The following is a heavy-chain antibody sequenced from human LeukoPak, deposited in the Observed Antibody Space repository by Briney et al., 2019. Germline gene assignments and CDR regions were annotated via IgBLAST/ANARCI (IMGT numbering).Heavy chain of an antibody. D-gene: IGHD6-19*01. CDR2: ISSSSTYI. CDR1: GFTFSSYN. J-gene: IGHJ4*02. CDR3: AKHSLKTGGYSSGRVWDY. V-gene: IGHV3-21*04. Sequence: GGSLRLSCAASGFTFSSYNMNWVRQAPGKGLEWVSSISSSSTYIYYADSVKGRFTISRDNSKNTVYLQMNSLRAEDTAVYYCAKHSLKTGGYSSGRVWDYWGQGTLVTVSS.